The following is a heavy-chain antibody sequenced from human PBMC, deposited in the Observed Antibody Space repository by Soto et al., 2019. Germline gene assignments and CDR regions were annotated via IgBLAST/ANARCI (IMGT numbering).Heavy chain of an antibody. D-gene: IGHD6-13*01. CDR3: ARAPPPLYSSSWYYFDS. V-gene: IGHV4-59*01. Sequence: PSETLSLTCTVSGGSISSYYWSWIRQPPGKGLEWIGYIYYSGSTNYNPSLKSRVTISVDTSKNQFSLKLSSVTAADTAVYYCARAPPPLYSSSWYYFDSGGQETQVTVPS. CDR1: GGSISSYY. J-gene: IGHJ4*02. CDR2: IYYSGST.